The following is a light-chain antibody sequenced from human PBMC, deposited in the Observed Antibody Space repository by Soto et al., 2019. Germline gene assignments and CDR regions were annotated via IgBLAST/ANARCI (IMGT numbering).Light chain of an antibody. CDR3: SSYAGSNNFV. V-gene: IGLV2-8*01. Sequence: QSALTQPPSASGFPGQSVTICCIGTSSDVGYYDYVSWYQQHPGKAPKLVIYEVTKRPSGVPDRVSASKSGNTASLTVSGLRAEDEADYYCSSYAGSNNFVFGSGTKVTVL. CDR1: SSDVGYYDY. CDR2: EVT. J-gene: IGLJ1*01.